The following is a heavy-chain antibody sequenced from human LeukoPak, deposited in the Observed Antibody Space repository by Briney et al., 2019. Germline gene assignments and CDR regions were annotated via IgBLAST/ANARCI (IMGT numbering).Heavy chain of an antibody. CDR1: GFTFSSHL. J-gene: IGHJ4*02. Sequence: GGSLRLSCAASGFTFSSHLMHWVRQAQGTGLVWVSSVKSDGTATNYADSVKGRFTISRDNAKNTLYLQLNSLRVEDTAVYYCVRKFATGDWGQGTLVTVSS. CDR2: VKSDGTAT. CDR3: VRKFATGD. V-gene: IGHV3-74*01. D-gene: IGHD1-14*01.